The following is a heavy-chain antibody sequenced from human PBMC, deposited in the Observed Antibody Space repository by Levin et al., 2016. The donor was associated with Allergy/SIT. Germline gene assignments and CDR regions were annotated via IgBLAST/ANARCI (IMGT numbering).Heavy chain of an antibody. V-gene: IGHV1-8*01. CDR3: ARVPVGTTGFGH. CDR1: GYTFTGYD. Sequence: ASVKVSCKASGYTFTGYDINWVRQATGQGLEWMGWMNPNSGDAVYAQQFQGRVTMSRDPSTNTAYMELSSLTSEDTAVYYCARVPVGTTGFGHWGQGTLVTVSS. CDR2: MNPNSGDA. D-gene: IGHD1-26*01. J-gene: IGHJ4*02.